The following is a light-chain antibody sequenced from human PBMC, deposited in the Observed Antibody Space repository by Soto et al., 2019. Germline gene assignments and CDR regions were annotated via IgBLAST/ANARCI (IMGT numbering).Light chain of an antibody. J-gene: IGKJ4*01. Sequence: DIQLTQSPSSLSASIGDRVTITCRASQSVHNSLNWFQVKSGKAPKLLIFAASTLQSGVPSRFSGSGSGTDFTLTISTVQPDDLATYYCQQTFSNFFSFGGGTRVEI. CDR2: AAS. CDR1: QSVHNS. CDR3: QQTFSNFFS. V-gene: IGKV1-39*01.